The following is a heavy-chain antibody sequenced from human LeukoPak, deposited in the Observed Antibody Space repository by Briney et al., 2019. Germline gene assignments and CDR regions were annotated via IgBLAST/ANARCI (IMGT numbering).Heavy chain of an antibody. J-gene: IGHJ5*02. CDR2: IYTSGST. V-gene: IGHV4-4*07. D-gene: IGHD3-3*01. CDR3: ARGAMEGPLNWFDP. CDR1: GGSISSYY. Sequence: SETLSLTCTVSGGSISSYYWSWIRQPAGKGLEWIGRIYTSGSTNYNPSLKSRVTMSVDTSKNRFSLKLSSVTAADTAVYYCARGAMEGPLNWFDPWGQGTLVTVSS.